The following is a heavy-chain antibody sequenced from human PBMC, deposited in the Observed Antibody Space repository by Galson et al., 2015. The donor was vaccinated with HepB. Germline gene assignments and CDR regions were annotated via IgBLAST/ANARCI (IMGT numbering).Heavy chain of an antibody. V-gene: IGHV3-30*03. CDR3: ARDPLGHIVVVTTNFNWFDP. CDR2: ISYDGTNK. J-gene: IGHJ5*02. CDR1: GFTFSGYG. D-gene: IGHD2-21*02. Sequence: SLRLSCAASGFTFSGYGMHWVRQAPGKGLEWVALISYDGTNKYYADSVKGRFTISRDNSKNTLYLQMNSLRAEDTAVYFRARDPLGHIVVVTTNFNWFDPWGQGTLVTVSS.